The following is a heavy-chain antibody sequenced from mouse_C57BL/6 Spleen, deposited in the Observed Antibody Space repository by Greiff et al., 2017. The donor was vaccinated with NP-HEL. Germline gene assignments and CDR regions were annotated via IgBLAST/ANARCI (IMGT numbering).Heavy chain of an antibody. V-gene: IGHV1-82*01. Sequence: QVQLQQSGPELVKPGASVKISCKASGYAFSSSWMNWVKQRPGKGLEWIGRIYPGDGDTNYNGKFKGKATLTADKSSSTAYMQLSSLTSEDSAVYFCARSSYSNLDYWGQGTTLTVSS. CDR3: ARSSYSNLDY. D-gene: IGHD2-5*01. CDR2: IYPGDGDT. J-gene: IGHJ2*01. CDR1: GYAFSSSW.